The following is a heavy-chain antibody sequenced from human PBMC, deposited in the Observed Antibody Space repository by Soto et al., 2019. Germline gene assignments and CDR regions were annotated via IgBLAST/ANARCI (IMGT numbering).Heavy chain of an antibody. J-gene: IGHJ6*01. Sequence: GGLLSLCSAAAVVKCGDYGMHWVRPAQGKWMEWLSVIWYDGSNKYYADSVKGRFTISRDNSKNTLYLQMNSLRAEDTAVYYCARDGGFLEWPEAWDVWGQGSTVTVSS. CDR1: VVKCGDYG. V-gene: IGHV3-33*01. CDR2: IWYDGSNK. CDR3: ARDGGFLEWPEAWDV. D-gene: IGHD3-3*01.